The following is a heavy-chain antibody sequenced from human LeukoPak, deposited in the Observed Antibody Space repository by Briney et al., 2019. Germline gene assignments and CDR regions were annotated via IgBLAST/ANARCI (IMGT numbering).Heavy chain of an antibody. Sequence: GRSLRLSCAASGFTFSSYAMHWVRQAPGKGLEWVAFIRYDGSNKYYADSVKGRFTISRDNSKNTLYLQVSSLRADDTAVYYCAKGRLGYCISPSCPTDFYYYMDVWGKGTTVTVSS. D-gene: IGHD2-2*01. CDR3: AKGRLGYCISPSCPTDFYYYMDV. CDR2: IRYDGSNK. J-gene: IGHJ6*03. CDR1: GFTFSSYA. V-gene: IGHV3-30*02.